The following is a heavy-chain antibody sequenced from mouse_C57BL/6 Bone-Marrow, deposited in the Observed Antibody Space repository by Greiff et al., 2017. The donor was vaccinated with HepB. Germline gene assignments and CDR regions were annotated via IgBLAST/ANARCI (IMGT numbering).Heavy chain of an antibody. V-gene: IGHV5-17*01. J-gene: IGHJ3*01. D-gene: IGHD1-1*01. CDR1: GFTFSDYG. Sequence: EVMLVESGGGLVKPGGSLKLSCAASGFTFSDYGMHWVRQAPEKGLEWVAYISSGSSTIYYADTVKGRFTISRDNAKNTLFLQMTSLRSEDTAMYYCARGYGSPFFAYWGQGTLVTVSA. CDR3: ARGYGSPFFAY. CDR2: ISSGSSTI.